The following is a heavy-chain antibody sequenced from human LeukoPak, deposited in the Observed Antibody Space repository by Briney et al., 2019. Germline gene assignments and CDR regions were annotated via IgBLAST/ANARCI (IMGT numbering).Heavy chain of an antibody. J-gene: IGHJ4*02. Sequence: SETLSLTCTVSGGSISSDYWSWIRQPAGKGLEWIGRIYNGGTKYNPSLENRVTISLDTSKSHFSLKLTSVTAADTAVYYCARAPKVWENLFFDSWGQGTLVTVSS. D-gene: IGHD3-16*01. CDR1: GGSISSDY. V-gene: IGHV4-4*07. CDR2: IYNGGT. CDR3: ARAPKVWENLFFDS.